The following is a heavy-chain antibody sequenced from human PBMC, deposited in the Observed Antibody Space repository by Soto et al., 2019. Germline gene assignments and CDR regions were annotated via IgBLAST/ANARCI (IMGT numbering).Heavy chain of an antibody. CDR1: GGTFSSYT. D-gene: IGHD2-15*01. V-gene: IGHV1-69*02. CDR3: ARLVGSGEHEKPIDH. CDR2: IIPILGIA. J-gene: IGHJ4*02. Sequence: QVQLVQSGAEVKKPGSSVKVSCKASGGTFSSYTISWVRQAPGQGLEWMGRIIPILGIANYAQKFQGRVTITADKSTSTAYMELSSLRSEDTAVYYCARLVGSGEHEKPIDHWGQGTLVTVSS.